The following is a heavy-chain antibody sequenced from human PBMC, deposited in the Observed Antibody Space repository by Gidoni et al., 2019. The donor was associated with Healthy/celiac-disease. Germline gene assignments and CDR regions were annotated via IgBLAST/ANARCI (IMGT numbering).Heavy chain of an antibody. CDR2: ISAYNGNT. CDR1: GYPFTSYG. V-gene: IGHV1-18*01. CDR3: ERDRITIFGVVKYYYYMDV. Sequence: QVHLVQSGAEVKKPGASVQVSCKASGYPFTSYGIRWVRQAPGQGLEWMGWISAYNGNTNYAQKLQGRVTMTTDTSTSTAYMELRSLRSDETAVYYCERDRITIFGVVKYYYYMDVWGKGTTVTVSS. D-gene: IGHD3-3*01. J-gene: IGHJ6*03.